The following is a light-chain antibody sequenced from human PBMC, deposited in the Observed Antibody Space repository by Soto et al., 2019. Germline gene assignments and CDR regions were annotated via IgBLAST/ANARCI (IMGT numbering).Light chain of an antibody. Sequence: DIQMTQSPSSLSASVGDRVTISCRAGQSISTYLTWYQQKPGKARNLLIYAASTLQGGVPSRFSGSGSGTDFTLSSRGLQPAECARYSCHQTYSIPYTVDQGTKLDI. CDR1: QSISTY. CDR3: HQTYSIPYT. J-gene: IGKJ2*01. V-gene: IGKV1-39*01. CDR2: AAS.